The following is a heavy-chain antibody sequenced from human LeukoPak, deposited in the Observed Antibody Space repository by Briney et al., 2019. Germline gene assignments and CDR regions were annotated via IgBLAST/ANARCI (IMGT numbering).Heavy chain of an antibody. V-gene: IGHV4-59*12. CDR1: GGSISSYY. CDR3: ARTTTWGPYYFDY. CDR2: IYYSGST. Sequence: SETLSLTCTVSGGSISSYYWSWIRQPPGKGLEWIGYIYYSGSTNYNPSLKSRVTISVDTSKNQFSLKLSSVTAADTAVYYCARTTTWGPYYFDYWGQGTLVTVSS. J-gene: IGHJ4*02. D-gene: IGHD7-27*01.